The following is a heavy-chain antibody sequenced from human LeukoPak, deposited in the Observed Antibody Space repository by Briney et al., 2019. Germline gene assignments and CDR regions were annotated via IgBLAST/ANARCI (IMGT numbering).Heavy chain of an antibody. J-gene: IGHJ4*02. D-gene: IGHD5-18*01. CDR1: GFTFSSYG. V-gene: IGHV3-30*18. CDR2: ISYDGSNK. CDR3: AQATSLRGYSYGAVDY. Sequence: PGGSLRLSCAASGFTFSSYGMHWVRQAPGKGLEWVAVISYDGSNKYYADSVKGRFTISRDNSKNTLYLQMNSLRAEDTAVYYCAQATSLRGYSYGAVDYWGQGTLVTVSS.